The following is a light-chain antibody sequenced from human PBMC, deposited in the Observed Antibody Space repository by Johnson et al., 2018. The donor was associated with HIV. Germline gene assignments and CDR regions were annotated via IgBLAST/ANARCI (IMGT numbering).Light chain of an antibody. Sequence: QSVLTQPPSVSAAPGQKVTISCSGSSSNIGNNYVSWYQQLPGTAPTLLIYDNNKRPSGLPDRFSGSNSGTSATLGITGLQTGDEADYYCETWDRRLSAWVFGTRTKVTGL. CDR2: DNN. J-gene: IGLJ1*01. V-gene: IGLV1-51*01. CDR1: SSNIGNNY. CDR3: ETWDRRLSAWV.